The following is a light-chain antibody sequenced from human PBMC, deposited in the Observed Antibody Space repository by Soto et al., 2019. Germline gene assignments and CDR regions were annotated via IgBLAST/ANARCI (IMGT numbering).Light chain of an antibody. CDR1: QSISSW. J-gene: IGKJ2*01. Sequence: DIQMTQSPSTLSASVGDIVTITCRASQSISSWLAWYQQKPGKAPKLLIYDASSLESGVPSRFSGSGSGTEFTLTISILQPDDFATYYCQQYNSYSYSFGQGTKLEIK. CDR3: QQYNSYSYS. CDR2: DAS. V-gene: IGKV1-5*01.